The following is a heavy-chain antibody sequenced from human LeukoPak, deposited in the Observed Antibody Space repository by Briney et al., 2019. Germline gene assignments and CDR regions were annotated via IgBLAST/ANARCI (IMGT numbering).Heavy chain of an antibody. CDR2: INAGNGNT. V-gene: IGHV1-3*01. CDR1: GYTFTSYA. J-gene: IGHJ4*02. CDR3: ARDSGATMYYFDY. Sequence: VASVKVSCKASGYTFTSYAMHWVRQAPGQRLEWMGWINAGNGNTKYSQKFQGRVTITRDTSASTAYMELSSLRSEDTAVYYCARDSGATMYYFDYWGQGTLVTVSS. D-gene: IGHD1-26*01.